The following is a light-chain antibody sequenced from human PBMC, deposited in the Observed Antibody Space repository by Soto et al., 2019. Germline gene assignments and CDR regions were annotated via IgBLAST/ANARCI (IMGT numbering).Light chain of an antibody. CDR3: SSYTSSSTPYV. CDR1: SSDVGGYDY. V-gene: IGLV2-14*03. Sequence: QCVLKQPASGSGVHRGSIPIFCTRSSSDVGGYDYVSWYQHHPGKAPKLMIHDVSNRPSGVSNRFSGSKSGNTASLTISGLLAEDEADYYCSSYTSSSTPYVFGTGTKVTVL. J-gene: IGLJ1*01. CDR2: DVS.